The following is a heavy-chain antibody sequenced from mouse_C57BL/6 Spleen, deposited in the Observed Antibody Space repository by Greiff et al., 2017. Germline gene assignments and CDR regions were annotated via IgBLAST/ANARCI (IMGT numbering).Heavy chain of an antibody. CDR3: AKGGTVADYFDY. CDR2: ISSGSSTI. J-gene: IGHJ2*01. V-gene: IGHV5-17*01. D-gene: IGHD1-1*01. CDR1: GFTFSDYG. Sequence: DVKLVESGGGLVKPGGSLKLSCAASGFTFSDYGMHWVRQAPEKGLEWVAYISSGSSTIYYADTVKGRFTISRDNAKNTLFLQMTSLRSEDTAMYYCAKGGTVADYFDYWGQGTTLTVSS.